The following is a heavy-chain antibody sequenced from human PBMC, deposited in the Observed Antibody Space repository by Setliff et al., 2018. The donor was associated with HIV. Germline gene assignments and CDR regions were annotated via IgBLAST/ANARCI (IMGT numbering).Heavy chain of an antibody. CDR3: ARDPSGTAFSLSSYYMDV. CDR1: GYTFTDSY. V-gene: IGHV1-2*06. Sequence: ASVKVSCKASGYTFTDSYLHWVRQAPGPGLEWMGRSNPKKGGTNFSQKFRGRVTMTTTASIRTAYMEMTSLRSDDTAVYYCARDPSGTAFSLSSYYMDVWGKGTTVTVS. J-gene: IGHJ6*03. D-gene: IGHD2-21*02. CDR2: SNPKKGGT.